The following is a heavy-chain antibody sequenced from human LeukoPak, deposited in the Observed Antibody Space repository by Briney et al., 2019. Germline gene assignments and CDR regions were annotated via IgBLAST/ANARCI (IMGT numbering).Heavy chain of an antibody. J-gene: IGHJ5*02. CDR1: GYTFTGYY. Sequence: ASVKVSCKASGYTFTGYYMHWVRQAPGQGLEWMGIINPSGGTTNYAQKFRGRVTMTTDTSTSTAYMELRSLRSDDTAVYYCARARTSIAAAGTWGNWFDPWGQGTLVTVSS. CDR3: ARARTSIAAAGTWGNWFDP. V-gene: IGHV1-46*01. D-gene: IGHD6-13*01. CDR2: INPSGGTT.